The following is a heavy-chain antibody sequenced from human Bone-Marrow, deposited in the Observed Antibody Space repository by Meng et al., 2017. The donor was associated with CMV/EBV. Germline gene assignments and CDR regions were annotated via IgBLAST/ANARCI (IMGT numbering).Heavy chain of an antibody. D-gene: IGHD6-13*01. Sequence: FPFSSYAMRWVRRAPGKGLEWVSAISGSGGSTYYADSVKGRFTISRDNSKNTLYLQMNSLRAEDTAVYYCAKDSTTQDRIAAADYFDYWGQGTLVTVSS. J-gene: IGHJ4*02. V-gene: IGHV3-23*01. CDR1: FPFSSYA. CDR3: AKDSTTQDRIAAADYFDY. CDR2: ISGSGGST.